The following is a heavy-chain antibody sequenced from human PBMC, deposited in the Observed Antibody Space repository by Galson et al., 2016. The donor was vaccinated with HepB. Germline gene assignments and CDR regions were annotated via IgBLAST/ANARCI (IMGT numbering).Heavy chain of an antibody. CDR3: GTLGDYYYHYGLDV. CDR2: ISDSGGST. J-gene: IGHJ6*02. CDR1: GFTFNSYA. Sequence: SLRLSYAASGFTFNSYAISWVRQAPGKGLEWVSVISDSGGSTYYADSVKGRFTISRDNSKNTLYLQMNSLRAEDTAVYYCGTLGDYYYHYGLDVWGQGTTVTVSS. D-gene: IGHD3-16*01. V-gene: IGHV3-23*01.